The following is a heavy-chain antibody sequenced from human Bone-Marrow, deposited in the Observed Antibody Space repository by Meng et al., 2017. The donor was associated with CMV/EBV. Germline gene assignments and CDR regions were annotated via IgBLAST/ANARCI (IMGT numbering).Heavy chain of an antibody. D-gene: IGHD2-2*01. CDR2: IIPTFGTA. J-gene: IGHJ5*02. V-gene: IGHV1-69*05. CDR3: AREEVVPAPKRWFDP. CDR1: AYTFTGYY. Sequence: SVKVSCKASAYTFTGYYMHWVRQAPGQGLEWMGGIIPTFGTANYAQKFQGRVKITTDETTSTAYMELSSLRSEDTAVYYCAREEVVPAPKRWFDPWGQGTLVTVSS.